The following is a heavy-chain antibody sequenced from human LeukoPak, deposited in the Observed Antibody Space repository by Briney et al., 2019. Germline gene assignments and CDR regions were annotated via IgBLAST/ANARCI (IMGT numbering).Heavy chain of an antibody. CDR3: ARDGPSIAARPSAFDI. V-gene: IGHV3-74*01. D-gene: IGHD6-6*01. CDR1: GFTFSSYW. CDR2: INSDGSST. J-gene: IGHJ3*02. Sequence: GGSLRLSCAASGFTFSSYWMHWVRHAPGKGLVWVSRINSDGSSTSYADSVKGRFTISRDNAKNTLYLQMNSLRAEDTAVYYCARDGPSIAARPSAFDIWGQGTMVTVSS.